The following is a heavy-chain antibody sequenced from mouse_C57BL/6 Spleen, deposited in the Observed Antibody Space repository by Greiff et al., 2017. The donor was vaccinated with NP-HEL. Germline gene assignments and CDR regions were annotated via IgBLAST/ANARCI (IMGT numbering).Heavy chain of an antibody. V-gene: IGHV1-66*01. D-gene: IGHD3-2*02. J-gene: IGHJ4*01. CDR3: ARQLRYGGYDMDY. CDR1: GYSFTSYY. CDR2: IYPGSGNT. Sequence: QVQLQQSGPELVKPGASVKISCKASGYSFTSYYIHWVKQRPGQGLEWIGWIYPGSGNTKYNEKFKGKATLTADTSSSTAYMQLSSLTSEDSAVYYCARQLRYGGYDMDYWGQGTSVTVSS.